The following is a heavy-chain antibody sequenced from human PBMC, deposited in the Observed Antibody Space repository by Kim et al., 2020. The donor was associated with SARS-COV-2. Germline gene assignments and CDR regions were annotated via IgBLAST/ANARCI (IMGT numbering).Heavy chain of an antibody. V-gene: IGHV3-30*04. CDR3: ARAVTYYYDSSGYFRRELEYYFDY. J-gene: IGHJ4*02. D-gene: IGHD3-22*01. CDR1: GFTFSSYA. Sequence: GGSLRLSCAASGFTFSSYAMHWVRQAPGKGLEWVAVISYDGSNKYYADSVKGRFTISRDNSKNTLYLQMNSLSAEDTAVYYCARAVTYYYDSSGYFRRELEYYFDYWGQGTLVTVSS. CDR2: ISYDGSNK.